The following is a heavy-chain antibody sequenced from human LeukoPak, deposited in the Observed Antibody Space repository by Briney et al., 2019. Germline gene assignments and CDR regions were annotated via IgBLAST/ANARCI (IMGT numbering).Heavy chain of an antibody. CDR2: IYHSGST. CDR3: ASMRLGYCSSTSCYTGCGDAFDI. CDR1: GYSISSGYY. J-gene: IGHJ3*02. D-gene: IGHD2-2*02. V-gene: IGHV4-38-2*01. Sequence: SETLSLTCAVSGYSISSGYYWGWIRQPPGKGLEWIGSIYHSGSTYYNPSLKSRVTISVDTSKDQFSLKLSSVTAADTAVYYCASMRLGYCSSTSCYTGCGDAFDIWGQGTMVTVSS.